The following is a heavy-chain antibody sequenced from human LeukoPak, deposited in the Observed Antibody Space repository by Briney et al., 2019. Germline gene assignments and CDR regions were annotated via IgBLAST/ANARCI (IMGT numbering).Heavy chain of an antibody. CDR3: ARVGALAFDI. Sequence: SETLSLTCTVSGGSIRSSYYYWGWIRQPPGKGLEWIGYIYYSGSTNYNPSLKSRVTISVDTSKNQFSLKLSSVTAADTAVYYCARVGALAFDIWGQGTMVTVSS. D-gene: IGHD3-16*01. V-gene: IGHV4-61*05. J-gene: IGHJ3*02. CDR1: GGSIRSSYYY. CDR2: IYYSGST.